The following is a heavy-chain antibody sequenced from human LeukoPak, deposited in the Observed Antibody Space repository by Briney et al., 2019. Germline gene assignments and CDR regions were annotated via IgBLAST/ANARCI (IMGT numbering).Heavy chain of an antibody. D-gene: IGHD1/OR15-1a*01. V-gene: IGHV1-58*01. CDR1: GFTFTSSA. CDR3: ARKGGGKLGHVDY. CDR2: IVVGSGNT. Sequence: ASVKVSCKASGFTFTSSAVQWVRQARGQRLEWIGWIVVGSGNTNYAQKLQGRVTMTTDTSTSTAYMELRSLRSDDTAVYYCARKGGGKLGHVDYWGQGTLVTVSS. J-gene: IGHJ4*02.